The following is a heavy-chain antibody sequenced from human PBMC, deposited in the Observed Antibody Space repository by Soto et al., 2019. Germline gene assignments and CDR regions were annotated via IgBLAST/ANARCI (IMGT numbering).Heavy chain of an antibody. Sequence: PGGSLRLSCAASGFTFSSYGMHWVRQAPGKGLEWVAVISYDGSNKYYADSVKGRFTISRDNSKNTLYLQMNSLRAEDTVVYYCAKGYYDSSGPIDYWGQGTLVTVS. CDR2: ISYDGSNK. CDR1: GFTFSSYG. V-gene: IGHV3-30*18. D-gene: IGHD3-22*01. CDR3: AKGYYDSSGPIDY. J-gene: IGHJ4*02.